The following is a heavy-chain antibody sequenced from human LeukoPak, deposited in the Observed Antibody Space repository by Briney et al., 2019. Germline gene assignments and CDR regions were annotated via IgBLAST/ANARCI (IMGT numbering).Heavy chain of an antibody. V-gene: IGHV3-48*01. Sequence: PGGSLRLSCAASGFTFSSYSMNWVRQAPGKGLEWVSYISSSSSTIYYADSVKGRFTISRDNAKNSLYLQMNSLRAEDTAVYYCARGRRRREYSSPYDAFDIWGQGTMVTVSS. CDR3: ARGRRRREYSSPYDAFDI. D-gene: IGHD6-6*01. J-gene: IGHJ3*02. CDR2: ISSSSSTI. CDR1: GFTFSSYS.